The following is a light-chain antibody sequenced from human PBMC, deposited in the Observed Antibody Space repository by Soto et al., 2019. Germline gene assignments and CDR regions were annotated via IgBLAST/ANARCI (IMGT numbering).Light chain of an antibody. CDR2: DTS. Sequence: IVFTQSPATLSFSPGERATLSCTISQTIRGLLAWYQQRPGQAPRLLIYDTSNRATGVPARFSGSGSGTDFTLTISSLEPADFGVYYCQQRHNWPITFGQGTRLEIK. CDR1: QTIRGL. J-gene: IGKJ5*01. V-gene: IGKV3-11*01. CDR3: QQRHNWPIT.